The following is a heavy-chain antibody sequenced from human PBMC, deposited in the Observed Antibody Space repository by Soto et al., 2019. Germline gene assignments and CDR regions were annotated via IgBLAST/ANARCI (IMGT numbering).Heavy chain of an antibody. D-gene: IGHD3-3*01. Sequence: GGSLRLSCAASGFTFSNAWMNWVRQAPGKGLEWVGRIKSKTDGGTTDYAAPVKGRFTISRDDSKNTLYLQMNSLKTEDTAVYYCTARPYYDFWSGYPTKYGMDVWGQGTTVTVSS. J-gene: IGHJ6*02. V-gene: IGHV3-15*07. CDR1: GFTFSNAW. CDR2: IKSKTDGGTT. CDR3: TARPYYDFWSGYPTKYGMDV.